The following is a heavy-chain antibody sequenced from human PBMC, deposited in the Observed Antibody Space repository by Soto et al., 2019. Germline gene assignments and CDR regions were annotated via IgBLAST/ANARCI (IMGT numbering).Heavy chain of an antibody. J-gene: IGHJ3*01. Sequence: EVQLEESGGGLVQAGRSLRLSCAASRFTFDDYALHWVRQAPGKGLEWVSGISWNSAIISYADSVKGRFSISRDNAKKYVYLQMDSLRPEDTALYYCVKDVGYYYDYAFDVWGQGTMGTVSP. CDR1: RFTFDDYA. D-gene: IGHD3-22*01. CDR2: ISWNSAII. CDR3: VKDVGYYYDYAFDV. V-gene: IGHV3-9*01.